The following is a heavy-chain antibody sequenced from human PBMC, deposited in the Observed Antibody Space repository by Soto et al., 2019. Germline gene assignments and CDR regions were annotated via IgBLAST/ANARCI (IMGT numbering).Heavy chain of an antibody. D-gene: IGHD6-6*01. CDR3: ATEGGVAPRSFVY. V-gene: IGHV4-59*01. CDR1: GGSISTYF. J-gene: IGHJ1*01. Sequence: PSETLSLTCTVSGGSISTYFWSWIRQPPGKGLEWIGYIYYSGTTNYNPSLKSRVTVSVDTSKNQFSLKLSSVTAADTAVYYCATEGGVAPRSFVYLGQGILVTVYS. CDR2: IYYSGTT.